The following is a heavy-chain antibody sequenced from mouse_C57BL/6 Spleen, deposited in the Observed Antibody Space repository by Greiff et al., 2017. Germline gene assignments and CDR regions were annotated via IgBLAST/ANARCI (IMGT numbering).Heavy chain of an antibody. CDR1: GYTFTSYW. CDR3: ASYGSYYFDY. CDR2: IHPNSGST. V-gene: IGHV1-64*01. J-gene: IGHJ2*01. Sequence: VQLQQPGAELVKPGASVKLSCKASGYTFTSYWMHWVKQRPGQGLEWIGMIHPNSGSTNYNENFKSKATLTVDKSSSTAYMQLSSLTSEDSAVYYCASYGSYYFDYWGQGTTLTVSS. D-gene: IGHD1-1*02.